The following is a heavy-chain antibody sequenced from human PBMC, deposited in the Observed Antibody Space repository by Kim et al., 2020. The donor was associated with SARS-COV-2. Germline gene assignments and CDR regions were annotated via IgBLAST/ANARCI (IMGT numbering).Heavy chain of an antibody. CDR3: AKDLERWLVHYGWFDP. CDR2: ISGSGGST. CDR1: GFTFSSYA. D-gene: IGHD6-19*01. Sequence: WGSLRLSCAASGFTFSSYAMSWVRQAPGKGLEWVSAISGSGGSTYYADSVKGRFTISRDNSKNTLYLQMNSLRAEDTAVYYCAKDLERWLVHYGWFDPWGQGTLVTVSS. J-gene: IGHJ5*02. V-gene: IGHV3-23*01.